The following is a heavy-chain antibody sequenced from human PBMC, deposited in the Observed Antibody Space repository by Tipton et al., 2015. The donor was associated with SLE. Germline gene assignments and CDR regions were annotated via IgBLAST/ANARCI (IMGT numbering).Heavy chain of an antibody. CDR1: GASITSYY. V-gene: IGHV4-59*12. Sequence: TLSLTCTVSGASITSYYWNWIRQPPGKGLEWIGYIYYSGSTNYNPSLKSRVTISVDRSKNQFSLKLNSVTAADTAIYYCALSAAAGTNCYMDVWGKGTTVTVSS. J-gene: IGHJ6*03. CDR3: ALSAAAGTNCYMDV. CDR2: IYYSGST. D-gene: IGHD6-13*01.